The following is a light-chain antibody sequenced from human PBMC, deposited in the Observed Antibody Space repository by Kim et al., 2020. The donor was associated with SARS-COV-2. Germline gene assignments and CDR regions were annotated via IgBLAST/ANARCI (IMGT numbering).Light chain of an antibody. CDR3: KKDETYWT. CDR2: PAS. CDR1: QSINGW. Sequence: DIQMTQSPSTLSAFVGDRVTITCRASQSINGWLAWYQQKPGKAPRLLIYPASKLGGGVPSRFSGSGSGTDFTLTVSNLQSDDSAVYCCKKDETYWTFGPGTKLEI. V-gene: IGKV1-5*03. J-gene: IGKJ2*01.